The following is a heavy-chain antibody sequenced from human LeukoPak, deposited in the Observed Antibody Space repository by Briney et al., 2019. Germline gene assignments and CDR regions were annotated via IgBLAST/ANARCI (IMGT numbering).Heavy chain of an antibody. CDR3: AKVMVPDYYDSSGYYSWAFDI. D-gene: IGHD3-22*01. CDR1: GFTFSSYG. J-gene: IGHJ3*02. CDR2: ISGSGGST. Sequence: GGSLRLSCAASGFTFSSYGMSWVRQAPGKGLEWVSAISGSGGSTYYADSVKGRFTISRDNSKNTLYLQMNSLRAEDTAVYYCAKVMVPDYYDSSGYYSWAFDIWGQGTMVTVSS. V-gene: IGHV3-23*01.